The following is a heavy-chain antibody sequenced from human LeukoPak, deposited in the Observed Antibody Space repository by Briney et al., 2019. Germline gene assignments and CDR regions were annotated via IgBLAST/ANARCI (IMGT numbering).Heavy chain of an antibody. CDR1: GGSFSGYY. D-gene: IGHD6-19*01. CDR2: INHSRST. CDR3: ARGPWPSSGWYGY. Sequence: SETLSLTCAVYGGSFSGYYWSWIRQPPGKGLEWIGEINHSRSTNYNPSLKSRVTISVDTSKNQLSLKLSSVTAADTAVYYCARGPWPSSGWYGYWGQGTLVTVSS. J-gene: IGHJ4*02. V-gene: IGHV4-34*01.